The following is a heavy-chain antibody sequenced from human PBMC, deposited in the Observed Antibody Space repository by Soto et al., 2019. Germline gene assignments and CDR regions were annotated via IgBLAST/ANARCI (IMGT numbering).Heavy chain of an antibody. V-gene: IGHV1-69*13. Sequence: SVKVSCKASGGTFSSYAISWVRQAPGQGLEWMGGIIPIFGTANYAQKFQGRVTITADESTSTAYMELSSLRSEDTAVYYCARDRGIVGATGSYYYGMDVRGQGTTVTVSS. CDR1: GGTFSSYA. D-gene: IGHD1-26*01. J-gene: IGHJ6*02. CDR2: IIPIFGTA. CDR3: ARDRGIVGATGSYYYGMDV.